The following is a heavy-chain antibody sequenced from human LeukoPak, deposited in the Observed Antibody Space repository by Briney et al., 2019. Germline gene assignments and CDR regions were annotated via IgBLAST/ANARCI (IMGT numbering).Heavy chain of an antibody. CDR3: AGGIAAAGTGYFDY. Sequence: SVKVSCKASGGTFSSYAISWVRQAPGQGLEWMGRIIPILGIANYAQKFQGRVTITADKSTSTAYMELSSLRSEDTAVYYCAGGIAAAGTGYFDYWGQGTLVTVSS. J-gene: IGHJ4*02. D-gene: IGHD6-13*01. CDR2: IIPILGIA. V-gene: IGHV1-69*04. CDR1: GGTFSSYA.